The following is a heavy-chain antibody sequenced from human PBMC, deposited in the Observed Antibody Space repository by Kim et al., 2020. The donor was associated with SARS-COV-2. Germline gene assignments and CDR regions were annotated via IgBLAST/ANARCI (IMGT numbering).Heavy chain of an antibody. CDR1: GFTFSSYA. J-gene: IGHJ2*01. V-gene: IGHV3-33*06. CDR2: IWYDGSNK. CDR3: AKDHWNSYWYFDL. Sequence: GGSLRLSCAASGFTFSSYAMHWVRQAPGKGLEWVAVIWYDGSNKYYADSVKGRFTISRDNSKNTLYLQMNSLRAEDTAVYYCAKDHWNSYWYFDLWGRGTLVTVSS. D-gene: IGHD1-7*01.